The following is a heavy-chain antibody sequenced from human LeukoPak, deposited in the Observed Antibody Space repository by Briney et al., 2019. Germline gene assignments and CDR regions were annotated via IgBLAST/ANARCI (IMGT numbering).Heavy chain of an antibody. CDR1: GFSFSDYY. Sequence: GGSLRLSCAASGFSFSDYYMSWIRQSPGKGLEWLSYVSSSGAAVHYADSVKGRFTTSRDNAKKSLYLQMDSLTAEDTALYYCTRDASVGATGGWFDPWGQGTLVTVSS. CDR2: VSSSGAAV. D-gene: IGHD1-26*01. V-gene: IGHV3-11*01. CDR3: TRDASVGATGGWFDP. J-gene: IGHJ5*02.